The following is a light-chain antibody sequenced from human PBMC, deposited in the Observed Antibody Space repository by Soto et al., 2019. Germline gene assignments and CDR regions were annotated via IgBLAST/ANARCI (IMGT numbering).Light chain of an antibody. CDR3: QQSYSTSIT. Sequence: DIPMTQSPSSLSASVGDRVTITCRASQSISSYLNWYQQKPGKAPKLLIYAASSLQSGVPSRFSGSGSGTDFTLTISSLQPEDCATYYCQQSYSTSITFGQGTRLEIK. CDR1: QSISSY. J-gene: IGKJ5*01. CDR2: AAS. V-gene: IGKV1-39*01.